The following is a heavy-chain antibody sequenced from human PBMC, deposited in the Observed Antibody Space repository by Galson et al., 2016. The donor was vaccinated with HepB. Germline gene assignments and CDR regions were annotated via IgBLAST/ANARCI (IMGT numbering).Heavy chain of an antibody. Sequence: LRLSCAASGFTFSSYAMTWVRQAPGKGLEWVSAISGTGTTTYYADSVRGRFAISRDNSKNTLYLQMDSLRGEDSGIYYCAKPSYSSSSRYFDPWGQGTLVTVSS. CDR2: ISGTGTTT. J-gene: IGHJ5*02. CDR3: AKPSYSSSSRYFDP. V-gene: IGHV3-23*01. CDR1: GFTFSSYA. D-gene: IGHD6-6*01.